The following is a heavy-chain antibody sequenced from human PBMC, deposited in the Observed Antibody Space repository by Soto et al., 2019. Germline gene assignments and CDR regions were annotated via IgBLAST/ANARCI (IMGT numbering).Heavy chain of an antibody. CDR3: AIRTGATVSLPYFDY. Sequence: GGSLRLSCAASGFTFSSYAMSWVRQAPGKGLEWVSAISGSGGSTYYADSVKGRFTISRDNSKNTLYLQMNGLRAEDTAVYYCAIRTGATVSLPYFDYWGQGTLVTVSS. CDR1: GFTFSSYA. V-gene: IGHV3-23*01. D-gene: IGHD4-17*01. CDR2: ISGSGGST. J-gene: IGHJ4*02.